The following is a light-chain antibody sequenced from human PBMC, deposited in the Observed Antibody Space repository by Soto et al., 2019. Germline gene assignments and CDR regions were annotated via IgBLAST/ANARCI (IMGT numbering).Light chain of an antibody. CDR3: QQYGSSPKT. CDR1: QSVSSY. V-gene: IGKV3-20*01. J-gene: IGKJ1*01. Sequence: EIVLTQSPATLSLSPGERATLSCRASQSVSSYLAWYQQKPGQAPRLLIYNVSKRATGIPDRFSGSGSGTDFTLTISRLEPEDFAVYYCQQYGSSPKTFGQGTKVDIK. CDR2: NVS.